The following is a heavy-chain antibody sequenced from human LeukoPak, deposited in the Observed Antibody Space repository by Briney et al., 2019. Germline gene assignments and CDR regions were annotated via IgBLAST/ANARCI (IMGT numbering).Heavy chain of an antibody. V-gene: IGHV3-11*01. CDR1: GFTLSDYY. CDR2: GSSSGTTI. CDR3: ARRRDFIDY. Sequence: PGGSLRLSCAASGFTLSDYYMSWIRQAPGKGLEWVSYGSSSGTTIYYADSVKGRFAISRDNAKNSLYLQMNSLRAEDTAVYYCARRRDFIDYWGQGTLVTVSS. J-gene: IGHJ4*02. D-gene: IGHD3/OR15-3a*01.